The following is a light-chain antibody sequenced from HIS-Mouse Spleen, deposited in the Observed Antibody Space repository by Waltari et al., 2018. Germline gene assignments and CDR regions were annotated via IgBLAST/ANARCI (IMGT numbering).Light chain of an antibody. V-gene: IGLV3-25*03. CDR3: QSADSSGTSWV. CDR2: KDS. J-gene: IGLJ3*02. Sequence: SYELTQPPSVSVSPGQTARITCSGDALPKQYAYWYQQKPGQAPGLVIYKDSERPSGSPERFAGSSSGTTVTLTISGVQAEDEADYYCQSADSSGTSWVFGGGTKLTVL. CDR1: ALPKQY.